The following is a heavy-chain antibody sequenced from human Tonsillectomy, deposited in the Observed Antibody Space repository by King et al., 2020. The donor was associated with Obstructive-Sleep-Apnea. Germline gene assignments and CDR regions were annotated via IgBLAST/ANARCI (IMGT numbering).Heavy chain of an antibody. CDR3: AKEQSTVGGNGAFDI. V-gene: IGHV3-23*04. CDR1: GFTFSSYA. CDR2: IGGSGSST. Sequence: VQLVESGGGLVQPGGSLRLSCAASGFTFSSYAISWVRQAPGKRLEWVSAIGGSGSSTYYADSVKGRFTISRDNSKNTLYLQMNSLRAEDTALYYCAKEQSTVGGNGAFDIWGQGTMVTVSS. J-gene: IGHJ3*02. D-gene: IGHD6-19*01.